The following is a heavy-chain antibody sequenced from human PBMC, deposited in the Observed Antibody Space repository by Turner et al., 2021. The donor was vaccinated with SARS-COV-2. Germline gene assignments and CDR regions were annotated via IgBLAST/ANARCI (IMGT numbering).Heavy chain of an antibody. Sequence: QVQLQQWGAGLLTPSETLSLTCAVSGGSLSGYYWSWIRQPPGKGLEWIGEINHSGYTNYNPSLKSRVTISVDTSKNQISLKLNSVTAADTALYYCARVDIVSTNYFDPWGQGTLVTVSS. CDR2: INHSGYT. CDR3: ARVDIVSTNYFDP. CDR1: GGSLSGYY. D-gene: IGHD5-12*01. V-gene: IGHV4-34*02. J-gene: IGHJ5*02.